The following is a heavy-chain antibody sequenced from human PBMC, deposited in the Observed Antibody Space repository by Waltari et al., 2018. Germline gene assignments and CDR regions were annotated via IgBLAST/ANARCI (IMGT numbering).Heavy chain of an antibody. CDR3: ARANDFWSGTGGMDV. J-gene: IGHJ6*02. CDR1: GYTFTGYY. V-gene: IGHV1-2*02. CDR2: INPNSGGT. Sequence: QVQLVQSGAEVKKPGASVKVSCKASGYTFTGYYMHWVRQAPGQGLEWMGWINPNSGGTNYAQKFQGRVTMTRDTSISTAYMELSRLRSDDTAVYYCARANDFWSGTGGMDVWGQGTTVTVSS. D-gene: IGHD3-3*01.